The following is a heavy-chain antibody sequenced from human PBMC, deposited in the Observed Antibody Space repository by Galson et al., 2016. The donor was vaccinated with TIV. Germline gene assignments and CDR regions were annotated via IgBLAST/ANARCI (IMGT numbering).Heavy chain of an antibody. CDR1: GYTFTSYY. Sequence: SGYTFTSYYMHWVRQAPGQGLEWMGIINPSGGSTSYAQKFQGRVTMTRDTSMSTVYMELSSLRSEDTAVYYCARVLEVAGTDYWGQGTLVTVSS. V-gene: IGHV1-46*01. CDR2: INPSGGST. J-gene: IGHJ4*02. CDR3: ARVLEVAGTDY. D-gene: IGHD6-19*01.